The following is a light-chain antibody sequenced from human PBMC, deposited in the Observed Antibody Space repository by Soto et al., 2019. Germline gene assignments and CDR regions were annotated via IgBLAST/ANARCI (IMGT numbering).Light chain of an antibody. CDR2: GAS. CDR1: QSVSSNY. V-gene: IGKV3-20*01. Sequence: DIVLTQSPDTLSLSPGERATLSCRASQSVSSNYLAWYQQKPGQAPRLLIYGASTRATGIPDRFSGSGSGTDFTLTISRLEPEDFAVYYCQQYGSSSYTFGQGTRLETK. J-gene: IGKJ2*01. CDR3: QQYGSSSYT.